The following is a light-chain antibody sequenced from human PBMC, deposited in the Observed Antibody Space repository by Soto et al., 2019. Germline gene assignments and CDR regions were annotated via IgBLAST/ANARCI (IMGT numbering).Light chain of an antibody. Sequence: QSALTQPRSVSGSPGQSVTISCTGTSSDVGGYNYVSWYQQHPGKAPKLMIYDVSKRPSGVPDRFSGSKSGNTASLTISGLQAEDEADYYCCSYAGSYTVLFGGGTKVPS. V-gene: IGLV2-11*01. CDR2: DVS. CDR3: CSYAGSYTVL. CDR1: SSDVGGYNY. J-gene: IGLJ2*01.